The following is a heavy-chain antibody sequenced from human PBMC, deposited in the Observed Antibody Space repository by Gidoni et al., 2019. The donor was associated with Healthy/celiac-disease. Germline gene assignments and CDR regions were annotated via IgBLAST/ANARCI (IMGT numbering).Heavy chain of an antibody. D-gene: IGHD5-18*01. CDR1: GFTFSSYA. CDR2: IRGSGGST. V-gene: IGHV3-23*01. Sequence: EVQLLESGGGLVQPGGSLRLSCAASGFTFSSYAMSWVRQAPGKGLEWVSAIRGSGGSTYYADSVKGRFTISRDNSKNTLYLQMNSLRAEDTAVYYCAKDLLDTAMVKGELDYWGQGTLVTVSS. CDR3: AKDLLDTAMVKGELDY. J-gene: IGHJ4*02.